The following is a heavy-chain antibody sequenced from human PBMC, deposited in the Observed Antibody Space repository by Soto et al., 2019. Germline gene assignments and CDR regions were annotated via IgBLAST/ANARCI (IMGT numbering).Heavy chain of an antibody. V-gene: IGHV4-30-2*01. J-gene: IGHJ4*02. CDR1: GGSISSGGYS. CDR3: DREGRYCSSPSRQSSFDY. D-gene: IGHD2-2*01. CDR2: IYHSGST. Sequence: ASETLSLTCAVSGGSISSGGYSWSWILQPPGRGLEWIGYIYHSGSTYYNPSLKSLVTISVDRSKNQFSLKLSSVTAADTAVYYCDREGRYCSSPSRQSSFDYSGQAILVNVSS.